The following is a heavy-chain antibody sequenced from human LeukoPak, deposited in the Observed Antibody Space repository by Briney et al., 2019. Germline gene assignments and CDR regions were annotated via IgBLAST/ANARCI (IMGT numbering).Heavy chain of an antibody. CDR2: ISSSSSYI. D-gene: IGHD2-21*02. V-gene: IGHV3-21*01. J-gene: IGHJ4*02. CDR1: GFTFSSYS. CDR3: AREVPNLVTVPHDY. Sequence: GGSLRLSCAASGFTFSSYSMNWVRQAPGKGLEWVSSISSSSSYIYYADSVKGRFTISRDNAKNSLYLQMNSLRAEDTAVYYCAREVPNLVTVPHDYWGQGTLVTVSS.